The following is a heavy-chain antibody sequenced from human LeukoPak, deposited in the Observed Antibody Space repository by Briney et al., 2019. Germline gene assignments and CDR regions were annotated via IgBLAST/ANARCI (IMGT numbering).Heavy chain of an antibody. V-gene: IGHV4-4*07. D-gene: IGHD2-8*01. Sequence: SETLSLTCSVSGGSIRNYFWSWIRQPAGKGLEWIGRIQSSGSTNHNPSLKSRVTMSVDTSKFQFSLKLSSVTAADTAVYYCARGVSPLDYWGQGTLVTVSS. J-gene: IGHJ4*02. CDR2: IQSSGST. CDR1: GGSIRNYF. CDR3: ARGVSPLDY.